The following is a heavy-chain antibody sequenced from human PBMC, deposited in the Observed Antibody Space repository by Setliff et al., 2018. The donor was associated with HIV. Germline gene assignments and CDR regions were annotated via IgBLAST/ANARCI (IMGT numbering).Heavy chain of an antibody. CDR3: AKMSISASVYFDY. V-gene: IGHV4-30-4*08. J-gene: IGHJ4*02. CDR2: IYYTGDT. Sequence: SETLSLTCTVSGGSISNGDNYWAWIRQSPGKGLEWIGYIYYTGDTYYRSSLESRVTISVDTSNNQFSLRLKSVTAADTAVYFCAKMSISASVYFDYWGQGTLVTVSS. CDR1: GGSISNGDNY. D-gene: IGHD2-21*01.